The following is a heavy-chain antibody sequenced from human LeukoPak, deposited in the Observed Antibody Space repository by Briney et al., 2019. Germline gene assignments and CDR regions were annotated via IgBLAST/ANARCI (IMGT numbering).Heavy chain of an antibody. V-gene: IGHV3-7*05. Sequence: GGSLRLSCAASGFTFSTYWMSWVRQAPGKGLEWVANIKEDGSERYHVDSVKGRFTISRDNAKNSLYLQMNSLRADDTAVYCCARDRGVVGNYDYWGQGTLVTVSS. CDR2: IKEDGSER. D-gene: IGHD1-26*01. CDR3: ARDRGVVGNYDY. CDR1: GFTFSTYW. J-gene: IGHJ4*02.